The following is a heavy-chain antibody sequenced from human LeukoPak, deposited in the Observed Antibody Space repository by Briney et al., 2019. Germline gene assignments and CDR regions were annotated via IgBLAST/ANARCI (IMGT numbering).Heavy chain of an antibody. Sequence: SETLSLTCTVSGGSISNYYRSWIRQPAGKGLEWIGHISTSGSTNYNPSLKSRVTISIDNSNNQFSLELSSATAADTAVYYCARDRGVTVPGRRLDYWGQGTLVTVSS. CDR3: ARDRGVTVPGRRLDY. CDR2: ISTSGST. J-gene: IGHJ4*02. CDR1: GGSISNYY. D-gene: IGHD6-19*01. V-gene: IGHV4-4*07.